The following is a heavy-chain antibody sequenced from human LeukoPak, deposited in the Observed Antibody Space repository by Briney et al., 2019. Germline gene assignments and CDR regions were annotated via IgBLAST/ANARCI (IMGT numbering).Heavy chain of an antibody. CDR1: GFTVSSND. CDR3: AKPKVAFGMKSFGGHDY. CDR2: IYSGGSA. D-gene: IGHD3-10*01. V-gene: IGHV3-53*05. Sequence: PGGSLRLSCAASGFTVSSNDMSWVRQAPGKGLEWVSLIYSGGSAYYADSVKGRFTISRDNSKNTLYLHMSSLKPEDTAVYYCAKPKVAFGMKSFGGHDYWGQGILVTVSS. J-gene: IGHJ4*02.